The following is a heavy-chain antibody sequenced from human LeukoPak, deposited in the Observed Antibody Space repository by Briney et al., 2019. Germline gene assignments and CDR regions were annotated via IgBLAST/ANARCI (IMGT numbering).Heavy chain of an antibody. D-gene: IGHD1-26*01. J-gene: IGHJ5*02. V-gene: IGHV1-2*04. CDR2: INPNSGGT. Sequence: ASVKVSCKASGYTFTGYYMHWVRQAPGQGLEWMGWINPNSGGTNYAQKFQGWVTMTRDTSISTAYMELSRLRSDDTAVYYCARARVEATDDWFDPWGQGTLVTVSS. CDR3: ARARVEATDDWFDP. CDR1: GYTFTGYY.